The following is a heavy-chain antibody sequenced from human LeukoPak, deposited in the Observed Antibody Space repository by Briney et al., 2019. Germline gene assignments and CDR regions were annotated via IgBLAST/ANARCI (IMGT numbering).Heavy chain of an antibody. CDR2: IKRKTDGVTT. V-gene: IGHV3-15*01. J-gene: IGHJ6*03. Sequence: GSLRLSCGASGFTFSNAWMSWVRQAPGKGLEWVGRIKRKTDGVTTDYAAPVKGRFSISRDDSKDTLYMQMSSLKTEDTAVYYCTTAGGQTYYYDSSGYYDYTDVWGKGTTVTISS. CDR1: GFTFSNAW. CDR3: TTAGGQTYYYDSSGYYDYTDV. D-gene: IGHD3-22*01.